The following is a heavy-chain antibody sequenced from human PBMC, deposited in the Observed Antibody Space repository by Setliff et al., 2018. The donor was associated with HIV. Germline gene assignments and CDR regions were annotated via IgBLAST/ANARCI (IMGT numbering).Heavy chain of an antibody. CDR3: AREPILGGITESAFDI. Sequence: SETLSLTCTVSGGSISSSSYYWGWIRQPPGKGLEWIGSIYYSGSTYYNPSLKSRVTISVGTSKNQYSLKLTSVTAADTAVYYCAREPILGGITESAFDIWDQGTMVTVSS. D-gene: IGHD3-16*01. CDR1: GGSISSSSYY. J-gene: IGHJ3*02. CDR2: IYYSGST. V-gene: IGHV4-39*07.